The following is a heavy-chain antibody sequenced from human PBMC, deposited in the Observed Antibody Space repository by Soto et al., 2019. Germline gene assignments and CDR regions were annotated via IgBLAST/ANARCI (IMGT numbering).Heavy chain of an antibody. D-gene: IGHD4-4*01. V-gene: IGHV3-48*01. CDR3: AKDTHRTTPPPDRFDY. CDR2: ITSGDVTM. CDR1: GFTFSTHS. J-gene: IGHJ4*02. Sequence: PGGSLRLSCAASGFTFSTHSMNWVRQAPGKGLEWISYITSGDVTMYADSVKGRFTISRDNSKNTLYLQMNSLRAEDTAVYYCAKDTHRTTPPPDRFDYWRQGTLVTVS.